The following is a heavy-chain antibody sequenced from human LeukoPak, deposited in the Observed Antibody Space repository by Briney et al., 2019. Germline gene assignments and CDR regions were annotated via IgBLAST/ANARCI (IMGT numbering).Heavy chain of an antibody. D-gene: IGHD4-17*01. CDR2: ISYDGSNK. J-gene: IGHJ4*02. CDR1: GFTFSIYG. CDR3: ARVYGDYEQAIDY. Sequence: PGRSLRLSCAASGFTFSIYGMHWVRQAPGKGLEWVAVISYDGSNKYYADSVKGRFTISRDNSKNTLYLQMNSLRAEDTAVYYCARVYGDYEQAIDYWGQGTLVTVSS. V-gene: IGHV3-30*03.